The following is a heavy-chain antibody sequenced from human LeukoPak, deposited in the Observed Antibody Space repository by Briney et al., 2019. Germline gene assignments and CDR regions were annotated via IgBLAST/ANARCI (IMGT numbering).Heavy chain of an antibody. CDR3: ARRVAAAGDGAFDI. D-gene: IGHD6-13*01. V-gene: IGHV5-10-1*04. CDR1: GYRFTSYW. CDR2: IDPSDSYT. J-gene: IGHJ3*02. Sequence: GESLKISCKGSGYRFTSYWISWVRQMPGKGLEWQRRIDPSDSYTNYSPSFQGQVTISADKSISTAYLQWSSLKASDTAMYYCARRVAAAGDGAFDIWGQGTMVTVSS.